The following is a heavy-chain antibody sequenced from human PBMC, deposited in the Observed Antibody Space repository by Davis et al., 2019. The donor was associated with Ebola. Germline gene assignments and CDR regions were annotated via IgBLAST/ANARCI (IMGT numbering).Heavy chain of an antibody. V-gene: IGHV4-34*01. CDR1: GGSFSGYY. D-gene: IGHD6-6*01. CDR2: INHSGST. CDR3: ARGGRARSSIAARRVYNWFDP. J-gene: IGHJ5*02. Sequence: SETLSLTCAVYGGSFSGYYWSWIRQPPGKGLEWIGEINHSGSTNYNPSLKSRVTISVDKSKNQFSLKLRSVTATDTAVYYCARGGRARSSIAARRVYNWFDPWGQGTLVTVSS.